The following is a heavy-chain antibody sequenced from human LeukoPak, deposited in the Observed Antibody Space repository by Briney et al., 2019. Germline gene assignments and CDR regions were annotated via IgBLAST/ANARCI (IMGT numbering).Heavy chain of an antibody. CDR3: ARTGAAIDY. CDR1: VYTFSDYY. V-gene: IGHV1-2*02. CDR2: INPNSGAT. D-gene: IGHD1-26*01. J-gene: IGHJ4*02. Sequence: ASVKLSCKAAVYTFSDYYMELVRQASGHGLEWMAWINPNSGATNYAQKFQGRVTMTRHTPISTAYMELSRLRSDDTPVYYCARTGAAIDYWGQGTLVTVSS.